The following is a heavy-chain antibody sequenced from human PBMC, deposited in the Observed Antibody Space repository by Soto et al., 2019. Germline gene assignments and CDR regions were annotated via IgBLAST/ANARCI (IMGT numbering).Heavy chain of an antibody. D-gene: IGHD3-9*01. Sequence: SETLSLTCTVSGGSISSGGYYWSWIRQHPGKGLEWIGYIYYSGSTYYNPSLKSRVTISVDTSKNQFSLKLSSVTAADTAVYYCARFLYYDILTGYYSTSAQHTYYFDYWGQGTLVTVSS. V-gene: IGHV4-31*03. CDR1: GGSISSGGYY. CDR2: IYYSGST. CDR3: ARFLYYDILTGYYSTSAQHTYYFDY. J-gene: IGHJ4*02.